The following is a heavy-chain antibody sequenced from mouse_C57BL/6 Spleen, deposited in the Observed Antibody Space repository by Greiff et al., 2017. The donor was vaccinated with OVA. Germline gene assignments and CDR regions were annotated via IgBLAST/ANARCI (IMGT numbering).Heavy chain of an antibody. V-gene: IGHV1-26*01. J-gene: IGHJ4*01. CDR3: ARAGGRRYARDY. CDR2: INPNNGGT. Sequence: EVQLQQSGPELVKPGASVKISCKASGYTFTDYYMNWVKQSHGKSLEWIGDINPNNGGTSYNQKFKGKATLTVDKSSSTAYMELRSLTSEDSAVYYCARAGGRRYARDYWGQGTSVTVSS. CDR1: GYTFTDYY.